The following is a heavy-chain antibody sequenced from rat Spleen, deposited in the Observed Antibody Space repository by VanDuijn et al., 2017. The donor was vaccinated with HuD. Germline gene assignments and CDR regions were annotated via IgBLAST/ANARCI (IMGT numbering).Heavy chain of an antibody. J-gene: IGHJ2*01. CDR2: ILYDSTNT. CDR1: GFTFSNYG. Sequence: EVQLVESGGGLVQPGRSLKLSCAASGFTFSNYGMAWVRQAPKKGLEWVATILYDSTNTYYRDSVRGRFTISRDNAKSTLYLQMNSLRSEDTATYYCTRLGGRPFDYWGQGVMVTVSS. CDR3: TRLGGRPFDY. V-gene: IGHV5-29*01. D-gene: IGHD1-11*01.